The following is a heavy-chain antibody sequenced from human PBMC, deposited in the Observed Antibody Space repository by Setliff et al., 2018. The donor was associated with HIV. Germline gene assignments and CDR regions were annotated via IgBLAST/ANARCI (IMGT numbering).Heavy chain of an antibody. J-gene: IGHJ4*02. CDR1: GGSFSGHY. D-gene: IGHD3-3*01. Sequence: LSLTCAVYGGSFSGHYWSWIRQPPGKGLEWIGEINHSGISNFNPSLKSRVTIPIDTPRNQFSLKLSSVTAADTAMYYCARGGGFWSGQLDFWGQGTLVTVSS. CDR3: ARGGGFWSGQLDF. V-gene: IGHV4-34*01. CDR2: INHSGIS.